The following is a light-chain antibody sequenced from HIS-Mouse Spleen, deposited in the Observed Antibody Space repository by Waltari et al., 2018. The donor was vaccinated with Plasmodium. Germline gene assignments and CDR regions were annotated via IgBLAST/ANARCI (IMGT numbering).Light chain of an antibody. J-gene: IGKJ1*01. V-gene: IGKV3-11*01. Sequence: EIVLTQSPATLSLSPGERATLSCRASQSVSSYLAWYQQKPGQAPRLLIYDASNRATCVPSRFSGSGSVTDFTLTISSLEPEDFAVYYCQQRSNWWTFGQGTKVEIK. CDR3: QQRSNWWT. CDR1: QSVSSY. CDR2: DAS.